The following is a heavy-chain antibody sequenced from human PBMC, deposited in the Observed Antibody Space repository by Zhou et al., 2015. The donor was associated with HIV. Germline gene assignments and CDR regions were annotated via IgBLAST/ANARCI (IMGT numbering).Heavy chain of an antibody. CDR3: AITRANYYGSGSPNSCMDV. D-gene: IGHD3-10*01. CDR2: IIPILGIA. CDR1: GGTFSSYT. V-gene: IGHV1-69*02. J-gene: IGHJ6*02. Sequence: QVQLVQSGAEVKKPGSSVKVSCKASGGTFSSYTISWVRQAPGQGLEWMGRIIPILGIANYAQKFQGRVTITADKSTSTAYMELSSLRSEDTAVYYCAITRANYYGSGSPNSCMDVWGQGTTVTVSS.